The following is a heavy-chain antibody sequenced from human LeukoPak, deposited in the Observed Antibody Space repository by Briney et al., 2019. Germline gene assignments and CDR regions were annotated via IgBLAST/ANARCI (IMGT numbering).Heavy chain of an antibody. J-gene: IGHJ5*02. Sequence: GGSLRLSCVASGFTFTDYAMTWVRRAPGKGLEWVSSINDSGDSIYYADSVKGRYTISRDNSKNTLYLQMNSLRAEDTAVYYCARDDQGSCTSSRRYKWFDPWGQRTLVTVSS. CDR1: GFTFTDYA. V-gene: IGHV3-23*01. CDR3: ARDDQGSCTSSRRYKWFDP. D-gene: IGHD2-2*02. CDR2: INDSGDSI.